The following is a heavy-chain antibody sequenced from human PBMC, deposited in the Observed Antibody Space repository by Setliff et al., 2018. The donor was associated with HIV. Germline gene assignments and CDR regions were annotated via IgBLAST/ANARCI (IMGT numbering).Heavy chain of an antibody. Sequence: GESLKISCKASGYSFTNYWIGWVRQMPGKGLEWMGVIYPGDSTIRYSPSFQGQVTISADKSISTAYLRWSSLKASDTAMYYCARAGSFDPYYYMDVWGKGTTVTVSS. V-gene: IGHV5-51*01. CDR2: IYPGDSTI. J-gene: IGHJ6*03. CDR1: GYSFTNYW. CDR3: ARAGSFDPYYYMDV. D-gene: IGHD3-10*01.